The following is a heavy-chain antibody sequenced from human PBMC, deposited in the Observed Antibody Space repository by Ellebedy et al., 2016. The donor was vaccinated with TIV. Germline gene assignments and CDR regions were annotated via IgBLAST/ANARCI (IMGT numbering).Heavy chain of an antibody. CDR3: ASRASGRSDLGRGLYFEN. D-gene: IGHD1-26*01. Sequence: SETLSLTCNVSGASISSYYWSWIRQPPGKGLEWLGYMSYSGSTNYNPPLKSRVTLSVDTSKSQFSLKLTSVTAADTAVYYCASRASGRSDLGRGLYFENWGQGTLVTVSS. J-gene: IGHJ4*02. CDR2: MSYSGST. V-gene: IGHV4-59*08. CDR1: GASISSYY.